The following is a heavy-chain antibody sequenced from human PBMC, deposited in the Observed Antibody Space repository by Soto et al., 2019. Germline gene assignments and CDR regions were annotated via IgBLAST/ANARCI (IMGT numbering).Heavy chain of an antibody. V-gene: IGHV1-69*01. J-gene: IGHJ6*02. CDR3: ARDTRPDYYGSGSYLTYDYCYYGMDV. Sequence: QVQLVQSGAEVKKPGSSVKVSCKASGGTFSSYAISWVRQAPGQGLEWMGGIIPIFGTANYAQKFQGRVTITADESTSAAYMELSSLSSEDTAVYYCARDTRPDYYGSGSYLTYDYCYYGMDVWGQGTTVTVFS. D-gene: IGHD3-10*01. CDR1: GGTFSSYA. CDR2: IIPIFGTA.